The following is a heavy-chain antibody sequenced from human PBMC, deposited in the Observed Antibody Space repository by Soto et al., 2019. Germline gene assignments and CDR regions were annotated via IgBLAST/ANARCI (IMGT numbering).Heavy chain of an antibody. CDR2: INPNSGGT. J-gene: IGHJ6*02. CDR3: ATGFFNSWSWGYYYYYGRDV. D-gene: IGHD6-13*01. CDR1: GYTFTGYY. V-gene: IGHV1-2*02. Sequence: ASVKVSCKASGYTFTGYYMHWVRQAPGQGLEWMGWINPNSGGTNYAQKFQGRVTMTRDTSISTAYMELSRLRSDDTAVYYCATGFFNSWSWGYYYYYGRDVWGQVTTVTVSS.